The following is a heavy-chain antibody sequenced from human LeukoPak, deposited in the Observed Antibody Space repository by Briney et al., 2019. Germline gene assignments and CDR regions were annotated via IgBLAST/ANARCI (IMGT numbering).Heavy chain of an antibody. J-gene: IGHJ3*01. D-gene: IGHD7-27*01. CDR2: IRSKANGATT. CDR1: GFNFGDNS. Sequence: GGSLRLSCTGSGFNFGDNSVGWFRQAPGKGLEWVDFIRSKANGATTEYAASVKGGITISRDDSKSIAYLHMNSLKTEDTAVYYCAAPSNWGRYGTFDVWGQGAMVTVSS. V-gene: IGHV3-49*03. CDR3: AAPSNWGRYGTFDV.